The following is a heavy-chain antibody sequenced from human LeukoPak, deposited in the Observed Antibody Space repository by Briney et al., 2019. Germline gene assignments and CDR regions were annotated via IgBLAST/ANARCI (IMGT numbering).Heavy chain of an antibody. CDR1: GGSISSGGYY. D-gene: IGHD6-13*01. J-gene: IGHJ4*02. CDR2: IYYSGST. Sequence: SETLSLTCTVSGGSISSGGYYWSWIRQHPGKGLEWIGYIYYSGSTYYNPYLKSRVTISVDTSKNEFSLKLSSVTAADTAVYYCARGYSSSGIFDYWGQGTLVTVSS. CDR3: ARGYSSSGIFDY. V-gene: IGHV4-31*03.